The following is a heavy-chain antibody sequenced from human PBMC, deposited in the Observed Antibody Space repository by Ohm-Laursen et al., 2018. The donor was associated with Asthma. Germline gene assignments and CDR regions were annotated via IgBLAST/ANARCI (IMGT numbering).Heavy chain of an antibody. D-gene: IGHD1-26*01. Sequence: GSSVKVSCKASGGTFSSYAISWVRQAPGQGLEWMGGIIPIFGTANYAQKFQGRVTITADESTSTAYMELSSLRSEDTAVYYCARDRRELRRMGAFDIWGQGTMVTVSS. V-gene: IGHV1-69*01. J-gene: IGHJ3*02. CDR3: ARDRRELRRMGAFDI. CDR2: IIPIFGTA. CDR1: GGTFSSYA.